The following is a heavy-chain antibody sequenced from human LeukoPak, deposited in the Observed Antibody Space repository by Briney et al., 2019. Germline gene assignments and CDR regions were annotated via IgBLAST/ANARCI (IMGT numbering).Heavy chain of an antibody. CDR3: ASARPTSSWTAFDI. CDR1: GFTFSTYV. CDR2: IWSDGSNK. J-gene: IGHJ3*02. V-gene: IGHV3-33*01. D-gene: IGHD6-13*01. Sequence: PGGSLRLSCAASGFTFSTYVVHWVRQAPGKGLEGVAVIWSDGSNKYYADSVKGRVTISRDNSKKTLYLQMNSLRAEDTAVYYCASARPTSSWTAFDIWGQGTMVTVSS.